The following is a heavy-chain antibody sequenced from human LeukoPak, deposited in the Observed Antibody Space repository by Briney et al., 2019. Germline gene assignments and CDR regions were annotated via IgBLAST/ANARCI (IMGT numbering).Heavy chain of an antibody. V-gene: IGHV1-46*01. D-gene: IGHD6-19*01. Sequence: GASVKVSCKASGYTFTSYGISWVRQAPGQGLEWMGIINPSGGSTSYAQKFQGRVTMARDTSTSTVYMELSSLRSEDTAVYYCARLGDPIAVAVPGDAFDIWGQGTMVTVSS. CDR3: ARLGDPIAVAVPGDAFDI. CDR2: INPSGGST. J-gene: IGHJ3*02. CDR1: GYTFTSYG.